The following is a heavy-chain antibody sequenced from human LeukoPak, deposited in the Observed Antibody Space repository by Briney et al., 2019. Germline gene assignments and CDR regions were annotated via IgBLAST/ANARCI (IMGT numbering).Heavy chain of an antibody. J-gene: IGHJ3*02. CDR3: ARGSRYDYVWGSYRIGTFDI. D-gene: IGHD3-16*02. Sequence: EASVKVSCKASGGTFSSYAINWVRQATGQGLEWMGWMNPNSGNTGYAQKFQGRVTITRNTSISTAYMELSSLRSEDTAVYYCARGSRYDYVWGSYRIGTFDIWGQGTMVTVSS. CDR2: MNPNSGNT. V-gene: IGHV1-8*03. CDR1: GGTFSSYA.